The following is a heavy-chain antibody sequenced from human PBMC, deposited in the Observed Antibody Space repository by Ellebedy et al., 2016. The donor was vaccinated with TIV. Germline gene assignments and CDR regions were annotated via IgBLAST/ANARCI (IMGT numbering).Heavy chain of an antibody. D-gene: IGHD6-13*01. V-gene: IGHV3-30*04. J-gene: IGHJ4*02. CDR2: ISYDGSNK. CDR1: GFTFSSYP. Sequence: GESLKISXAAAGFTFSSYPMHWVRQAPGKGLEWVAVISYDGSNKYYADSVKGRFTISRDNSKNTLYLQMNSLRAEDTAVYYCAKVFSVAAAGTMAYFDYWGQGTLVTVSS. CDR3: AKVFSVAAAGTMAYFDY.